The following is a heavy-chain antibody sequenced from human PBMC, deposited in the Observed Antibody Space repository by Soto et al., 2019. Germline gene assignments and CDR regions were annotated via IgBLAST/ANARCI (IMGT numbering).Heavy chain of an antibody. CDR3: ARDIEYYDFWSGYSYMDV. Sequence: EVQLVESGGGLVQPGGSLRLSCAASGFTVSSNYMSWVRQAPGKGLEWVSVIYSGGSTYYADSVKGRFTISRDNSKNTLYLQMNSLRAEDTAVYYCARDIEYYDFWSGYSYMDVWGKGTTVTVSS. CDR1: GFTVSSNY. D-gene: IGHD3-3*01. CDR2: IYSGGST. V-gene: IGHV3-66*01. J-gene: IGHJ6*03.